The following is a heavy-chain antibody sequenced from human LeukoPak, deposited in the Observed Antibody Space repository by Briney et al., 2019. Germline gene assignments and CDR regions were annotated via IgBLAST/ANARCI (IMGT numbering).Heavy chain of an antibody. CDR2: IIPIFGTA. D-gene: IGHD6-19*01. Sequence: SVKVSCKASGGTFSSYAISWVRQAPGQGLEWMGGIIPIFGTANYAQKFQGRVTITSDTSASTDYMELSSLRSEDTAVYYCARDRSSSGWWAPDNWGQGTLVTVSS. CDR3: ARDRSSSGWWAPDN. CDR1: GGTFSSYA. J-gene: IGHJ4*02. V-gene: IGHV1-69*05.